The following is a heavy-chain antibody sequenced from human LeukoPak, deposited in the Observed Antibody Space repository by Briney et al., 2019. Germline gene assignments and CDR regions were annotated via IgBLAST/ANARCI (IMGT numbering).Heavy chain of an antibody. CDR1: GYSISSGYY. V-gene: IGHV4-4*07. CDR3: AREDHYGSGSYERMRHPKYYYYYYMDV. D-gene: IGHD3-10*01. J-gene: IGHJ6*03. Sequence: PSETLSLTCTVSGYSISSGYYWAWIRQPAGKGLEWIGRIYTSGSTNYNPSLKSRVTMSVDTSKNQFSLKLSSVTAADTAVYYCAREDHYGSGSYERMRHPKYYYYYYMDVWGKGTTVTISS. CDR2: IYTSGST.